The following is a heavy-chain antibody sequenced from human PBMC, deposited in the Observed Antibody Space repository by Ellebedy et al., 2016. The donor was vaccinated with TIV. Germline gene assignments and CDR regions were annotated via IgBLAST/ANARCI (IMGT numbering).Heavy chain of an antibody. CDR1: GGSISSGDYY. CDR2: IYYRGST. CDR3: ARDQSATAFDI. Sequence: SETLSLTCTVSGGSISSGDYYWSWIRQPPGTGLEWIGYIYYRGSTNYNPSLKSRVTISVDTSKNQFSLKLSSVTAADTAVYYCARDQSATAFDIWGQGTMVTVSS. D-gene: IGHD6-13*01. V-gene: IGHV4-61*08. J-gene: IGHJ3*02.